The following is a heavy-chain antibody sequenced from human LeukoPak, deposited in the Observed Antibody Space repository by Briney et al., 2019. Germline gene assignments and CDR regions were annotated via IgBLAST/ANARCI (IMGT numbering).Heavy chain of an antibody. D-gene: IGHD2-15*01. CDR2: ISGSRGST. V-gene: IGHV3-23*01. Sequence: SGGSLRLSCAASGFTFSSYAMSWVRQAPGKGLEWVSAISGSRGSTYYADSVKGRFTISRDNSKNTLYLQMNSLRAEDTAVYYCAKTDRGDGYSGYWGQGTLVTVSS. CDR3: AKTDRGDGYSGY. CDR1: GFTFSSYA. J-gene: IGHJ4*02.